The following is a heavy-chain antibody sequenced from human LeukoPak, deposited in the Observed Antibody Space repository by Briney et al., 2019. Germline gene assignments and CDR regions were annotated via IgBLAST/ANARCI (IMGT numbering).Heavy chain of an antibody. V-gene: IGHV4-31*03. CDR1: GGSISSGGYY. CDR2: IYYSGST. CDR3: AREMATTNYFDY. Sequence: PSQTLSLTCTVSGGSISSGGYYWSWIRQHPGKGLEWIGYIYYSGSTYYNPSLKSRVTISVDTSKNQFSLKLSSVTAADTAVYYCAREMATTNYFDYWGQGTLVTVSS. J-gene: IGHJ4*02. D-gene: IGHD5-24*01.